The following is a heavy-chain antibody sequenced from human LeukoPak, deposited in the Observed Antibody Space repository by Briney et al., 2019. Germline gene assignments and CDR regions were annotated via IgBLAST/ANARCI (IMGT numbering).Heavy chain of an antibody. J-gene: IGHJ4*02. Sequence: GGSLRLSCAASGFTVTGNYMSWVRQAPGKGLEWVSSISSSSSYIYYADSVKGRFTISRDNAKNSLYLQMNSLRAEDTAVYYCAREVTTGTHWGQGTLVTVSS. D-gene: IGHD4-17*01. V-gene: IGHV3-21*01. CDR1: GFTVTGNY. CDR3: AREVTTGTH. CDR2: ISSSSSYI.